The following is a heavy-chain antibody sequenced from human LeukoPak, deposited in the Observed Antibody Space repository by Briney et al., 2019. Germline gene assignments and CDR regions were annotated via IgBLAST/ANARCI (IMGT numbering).Heavy chain of an antibody. CDR1: GFTFSSYA. CDR2: ISYDGSNK. CDR3: ARAGVIAVADPFDY. D-gene: IGHD6-19*01. J-gene: IGHJ4*02. Sequence: GGSLRLSCAASGFTFSSYAMHWVRQAPGKGLEWVAVISYDGSNKYYADSVKGRFTISRDNAKNSLYLQMNSLRAEDTAVYYCARAGVIAVADPFDYWGQGTLDTVSS. V-gene: IGHV3-30-3*01.